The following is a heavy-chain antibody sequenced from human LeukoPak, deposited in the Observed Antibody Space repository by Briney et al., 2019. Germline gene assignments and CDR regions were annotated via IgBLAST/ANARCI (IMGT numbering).Heavy chain of an antibody. D-gene: IGHD3-9*01. J-gene: IGHJ5*02. CDR3: AKDWHILSGRNCFDP. Sequence: ASVKVSCKASGYTFTGYYMHWVRQAPGQGLEWMGWINPNSGDTNSAQKFEGRVTMTRDTSISTTYMELRSLTSDDTAMYYCAKDWHILSGRNCFDPWGQGTLVTVSS. CDR2: INPNSGDT. V-gene: IGHV1-2*02. CDR1: GYTFTGYY.